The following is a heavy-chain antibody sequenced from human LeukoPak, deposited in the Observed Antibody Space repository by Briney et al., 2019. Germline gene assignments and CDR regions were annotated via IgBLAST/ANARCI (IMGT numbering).Heavy chain of an antibody. V-gene: IGHV3-33*01. CDR1: GFTFSSYG. CDR3: ARDRLRRDGYFDC. J-gene: IGHJ4*02. Sequence: GGSLRLSCAASGFTFSSYGMHWVRQAPGKGLGGVAVIWYDGSNKYYADSVKGRFTISRDNSKNTLYLQMNSLRAEDTAVYYCARDRLRRDGYFDCWGQGTLVTVSS. CDR2: IWYDGSNK.